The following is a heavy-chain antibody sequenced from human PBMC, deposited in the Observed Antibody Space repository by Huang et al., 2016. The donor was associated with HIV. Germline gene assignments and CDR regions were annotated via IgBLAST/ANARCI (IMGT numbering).Heavy chain of an antibody. D-gene: IGHD3-10*01. CDR1: GGSIRSSDYH. CDR2: ISDKGST. Sequence: QLLLQESGPGLVKPSEALALTCAVSGGSIRSSDYHWGWIRQPPGKGLEWIGSISDKGSTHYRPSLKRRGTIAVDTSKNLCFLNLTSMTAADTAVYYCARHREGPVAYYSGWGSHLNYMDVWGRGRTVVVSS. J-gene: IGHJ6*03. V-gene: IGHV4-39*01. CDR3: ARHREGPVAYYSGWGSHLNYMDV.